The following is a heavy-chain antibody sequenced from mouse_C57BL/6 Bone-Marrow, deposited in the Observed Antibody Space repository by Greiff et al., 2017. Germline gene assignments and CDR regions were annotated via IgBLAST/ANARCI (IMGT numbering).Heavy chain of an antibody. D-gene: IGHD2-3*01. V-gene: IGHV1-53*01. Sequence: VQLQQPGTELVKPGASVQLSCKASGYTFTSSWMHWVKQRPGQGLEWIGNIPPSHGGTTYTEKLQSKATLTVDKSSSTAYMQLSSLTAEDAAVYYCAREDLYDGYWGQGTTLTVSS. J-gene: IGHJ2*01. CDR3: AREDLYDGY. CDR2: IPPSHGGT. CDR1: GYTFTSSW.